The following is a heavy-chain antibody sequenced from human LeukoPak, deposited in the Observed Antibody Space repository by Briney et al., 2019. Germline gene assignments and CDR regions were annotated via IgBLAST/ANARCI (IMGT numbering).Heavy chain of an antibody. CDR1: GGSISSYY. CDR2: IYYSGST. D-gene: IGHD1-26*01. Sequence: SETLSLTCTVSGGSISSYYWSWIRQPPGKGLEWTGYIYYSGSTNYNPSLKSRVTISVDTSKNQFSLKLSSVTAADTAVYYCARTTAGYFDYWGQGTLVTVSS. CDR3: ARTTAGYFDY. J-gene: IGHJ4*02. V-gene: IGHV4-59*08.